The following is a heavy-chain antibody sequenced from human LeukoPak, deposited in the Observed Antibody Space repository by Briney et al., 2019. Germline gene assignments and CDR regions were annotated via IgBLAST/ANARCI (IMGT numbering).Heavy chain of an antibody. CDR3: AAARYGSGSYYSPPRWFDP. CDR1: GFTFTSSA. J-gene: IGHJ5*02. D-gene: IGHD3-10*01. V-gene: IGHV1-58*02. Sequence: GASVKVSCKASGFTFTSSAMQWVRQARGQRLEWIGWIVVGSGNTNYAQKFQERVTITRDMSTSTAYMELSSLRSEDTAVYYCAAARYGSGSYYSPPRWFDPWGQGTLVTVSS. CDR2: IVVGSGNT.